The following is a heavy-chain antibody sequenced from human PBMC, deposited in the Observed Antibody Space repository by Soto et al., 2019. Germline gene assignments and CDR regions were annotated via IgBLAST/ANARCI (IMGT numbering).Heavy chain of an antibody. CDR1: GGSIRSGDYY. CDR2: IYYSGSA. V-gene: IGHV4-30-4*01. D-gene: IGHD4-4*01. CDR3: ARGIYYDYSYDY. Sequence: SETLSLTCTVSGGSIRSGDYYWRWIRKTPGKGLEWIGYIYYSGSAYYNSSLKSRVTISVDTSKNQFSLKLSSVTAADTAVYYCARGIYYDYSYDYWGQGTLVTVSS. J-gene: IGHJ4*02.